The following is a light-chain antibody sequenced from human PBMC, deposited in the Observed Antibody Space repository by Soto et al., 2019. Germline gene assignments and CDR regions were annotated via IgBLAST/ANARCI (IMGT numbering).Light chain of an antibody. J-gene: IGKJ1*01. Sequence: EMVVTQSPATLSVSPGERVTLSCRASQNIGSHLAWYQQKPGQAPRLLIYGASTRATGIPARFSGSGSGTEFTLTISSLQSEDFAVYYCQQYDYRPPLTFGQGTRVDIK. CDR3: QQYDYRPPLT. CDR2: GAS. CDR1: QNIGSH. V-gene: IGKV3-15*01.